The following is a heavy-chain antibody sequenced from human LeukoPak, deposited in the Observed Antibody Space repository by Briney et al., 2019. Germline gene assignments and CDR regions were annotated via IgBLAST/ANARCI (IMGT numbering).Heavy chain of an antibody. V-gene: IGHV3-9*01. CDR1: GFTFDDYA. D-gene: IGHD1-26*01. CDR2: ISWNSGSI. Sequence: GGSLRLSCAASGFTFDDYAMHWVRQAPGKGLEWVSGISWNSGSIGYADSVKGRFTISRDNAKNSPYLQMNSLRAEDTALYYCAKSSGSYWGPFDYWGQGTLVTVSS. J-gene: IGHJ4*02. CDR3: AKSSGSYWGPFDY.